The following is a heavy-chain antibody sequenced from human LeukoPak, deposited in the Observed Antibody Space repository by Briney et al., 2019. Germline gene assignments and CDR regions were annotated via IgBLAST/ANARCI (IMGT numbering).Heavy chain of an antibody. V-gene: IGHV4-38-2*01. CDR2: IYHSGST. J-gene: IGHJ5*02. CDR3: AGQLNWIDP. D-gene: IGHD2-2*01. Sequence: SETLSLTCAVSGYSISSGYYWGWIRQPPGKGLEWIGSIYHSGSTNYNPSLKSRVTILVDTSKNQFSPKVRSVTAADTAVYYCAGQLNWIDPWVQGTLVTVSS. CDR1: GYSISSGYY.